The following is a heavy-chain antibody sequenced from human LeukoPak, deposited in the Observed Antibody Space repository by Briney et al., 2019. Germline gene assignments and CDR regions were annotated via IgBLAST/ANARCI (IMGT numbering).Heavy chain of an antibody. CDR2: IGGSNGIT. V-gene: IGHV3-23*01. D-gene: IGHD3-22*01. CDR1: RFTFNSYA. Sequence: GGSLRLSCAASRFTFNSYAMSWVRQAPGKGLEWVSVIGGSNGITFYVGSVKGRFTISRDNSKDTLYLQMNSLRAEDTAVYYCAREMEGSHYYDSSGYSYWGQGTLVTVSS. J-gene: IGHJ4*02. CDR3: AREMEGSHYYDSSGYSY.